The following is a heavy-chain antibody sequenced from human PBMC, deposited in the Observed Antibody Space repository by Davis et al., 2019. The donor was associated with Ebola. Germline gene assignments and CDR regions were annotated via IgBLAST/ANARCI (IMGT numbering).Heavy chain of an antibody. CDR2: ISSSSSTI. J-gene: IGHJ6*02. Sequence: GESLKISCAASGFTFSSYSMNWVRQAPGKGLEWVSYISSSSSTIYYADSVKGRFTISRDNAKNSLYLQMNSLRDEDTAVYYCASTPILSSSSFLYYYYYGVDVWGQGTTVTVSS. CDR3: ASTPILSSSSFLYYYYYGVDV. D-gene: IGHD6-6*01. CDR1: GFTFSSYS. V-gene: IGHV3-48*02.